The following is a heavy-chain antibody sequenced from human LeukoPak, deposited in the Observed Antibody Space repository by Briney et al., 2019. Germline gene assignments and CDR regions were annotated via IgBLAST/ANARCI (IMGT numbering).Heavy chain of an antibody. CDR2: IYYSGST. Sequence: SETLSLTCTVSGGSISSSSYYWGWIRQPPGKGLEWIGSIYYSGSTYYNPSLKSRVTISVDTSKNQFSLKLSSVTAADTAVYYCARGGSGRYDSSGPVDAFDIWGQGTMVTVSS. CDR3: ARGGSGRYDSSGPVDAFDI. D-gene: IGHD3-22*01. J-gene: IGHJ3*02. V-gene: IGHV4-39*07. CDR1: GGSISSSSYY.